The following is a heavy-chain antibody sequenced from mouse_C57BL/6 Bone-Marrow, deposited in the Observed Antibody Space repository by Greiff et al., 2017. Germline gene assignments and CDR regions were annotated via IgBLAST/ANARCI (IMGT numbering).Heavy chain of an antibody. J-gene: IGHJ1*03. CDR1: GFTFSDAW. CDR3: TGTTVVSWYFDV. Sequence: EVKLVESGGGLVQPGGSMKLSCAASGFTFSDAWMDWVRQSPEKGLEWVAEIRNKANNHATYYAESVKGRFTISRDESKSSVYLQMNSLRAEDTGIYYCTGTTVVSWYFDVWGTGTTVTVSS. CDR2: IRNKANNHAT. V-gene: IGHV6-6*01. D-gene: IGHD1-1*01.